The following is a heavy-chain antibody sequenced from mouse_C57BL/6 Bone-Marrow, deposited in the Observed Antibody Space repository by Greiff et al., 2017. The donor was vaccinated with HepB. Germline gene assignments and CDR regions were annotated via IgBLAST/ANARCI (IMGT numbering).Heavy chain of an antibody. D-gene: IGHD4-1*01. J-gene: IGHJ2*01. CDR3: ARKVGSGTTFDY. V-gene: IGHV1-18*01. Sequence: EVKLVESGPELVKPGASVKIPCKASGYTFTDYNMDWVKQSHGKSLEWIGDINPNNGGTIYNQKFKGKATLTVDKSSSTAYMELRSLTSEDTAVYYCARKVGSGTTFDYWGQGTTLTVSS. CDR2: INPNNGGT. CDR1: GYTFTDYN.